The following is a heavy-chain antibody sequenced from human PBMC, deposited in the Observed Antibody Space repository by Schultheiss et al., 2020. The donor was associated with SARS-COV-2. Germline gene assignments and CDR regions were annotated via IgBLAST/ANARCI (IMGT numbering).Heavy chain of an antibody. Sequence: GGSLRLSCAASGFTFSSYVMHWVRQAPGKGLEWVGRIRSKARNYATTYAALVKGRFIISRDESRNTSYLQMNSLKIEDTAVYYGTRNSTSSGWFDPWGQGTLVTVSS. CDR2: IRSKARNYAT. CDR3: TRNSTSSGWFDP. J-gene: IGHJ5*02. CDR1: GFTFSSYV. D-gene: IGHD3-10*01. V-gene: IGHV3-73*01.